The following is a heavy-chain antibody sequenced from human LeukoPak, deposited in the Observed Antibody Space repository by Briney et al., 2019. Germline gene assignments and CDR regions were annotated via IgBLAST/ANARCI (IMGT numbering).Heavy chain of an antibody. CDR1: GLTFSNYG. CDR2: IRYDGSNK. Sequence: GGFLRLSCAASGLTFSNYGMHWVRQAPGKGLEWVAFIRYDGSNKYYADSVKGRFTISRDNSKNTLYLQMNSLRPEDTAVYYCAKDRVTGDIRYFDLWGRGTLVTVSS. CDR3: AKDRVTGDIRYFDL. D-gene: IGHD7-27*01. V-gene: IGHV3-30*02. J-gene: IGHJ2*01.